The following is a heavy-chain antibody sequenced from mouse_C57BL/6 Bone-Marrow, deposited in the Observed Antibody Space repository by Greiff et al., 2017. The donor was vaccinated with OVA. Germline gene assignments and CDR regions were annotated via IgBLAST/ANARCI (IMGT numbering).Heavy chain of an antibody. CDR2: INPNNGGT. V-gene: IGHV1-26*01. D-gene: IGHD1-1*01. CDR1: GYTFTDYY. J-gene: IGHJ3*01. CDR3: AREALYGSPFAY. Sequence: EVQLQQSGPELVKPGASVKISCKASGYTFTDYYMNWVKQSHGKSLEWIGDINPNNGGTSYNQKFKGKATLTVDKSSSTAYMELRSLTSEDSAVYYWAREALYGSPFAYWGQGTLVTVSA.